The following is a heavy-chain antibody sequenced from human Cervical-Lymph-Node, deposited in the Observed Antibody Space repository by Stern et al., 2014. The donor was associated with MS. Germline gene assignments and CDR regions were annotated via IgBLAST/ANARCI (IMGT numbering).Heavy chain of an antibody. Sequence: VQLVQSGAEVKKPGASVKVSCKVSGYTLTELSMHWVRQAPGKGLEWMGGFDPEDGETIYAQNFQGRVPMTEDTSTDTAYMELSSLRSEDTAVYYCATDRDDFRSGYSAPTKGYGLDVWGQGTTVTVTS. CDR2: FDPEDGET. CDR1: GYTLTELS. D-gene: IGHD3-3*01. V-gene: IGHV1-24*01. J-gene: IGHJ6*02. CDR3: ATDRDDFRSGYSAPTKGYGLDV.